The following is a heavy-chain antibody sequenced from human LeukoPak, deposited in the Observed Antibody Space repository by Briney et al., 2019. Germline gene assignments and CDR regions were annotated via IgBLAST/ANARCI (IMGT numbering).Heavy chain of an antibody. J-gene: IGHJ4*02. CDR1: GGSISSHY. CDR3: ARDNKGDGVNYFDY. D-gene: IGHD3-16*01. V-gene: IGHV4-4*07. Sequence: PSETLSLTCSVSGGSISSHYWSWIRQPAGKGLEWIGRVHVTRGTNYNPSLKSRVTMSVDTSKSQFSLRLSSVTAADMAVYYCARDNKGDGVNYFDYWGQGTPVTVSS. CDR2: VHVTRGT.